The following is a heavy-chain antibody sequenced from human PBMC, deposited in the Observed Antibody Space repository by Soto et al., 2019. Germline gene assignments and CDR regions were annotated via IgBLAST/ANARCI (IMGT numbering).Heavy chain of an antibody. Sequence: LRLSCVASGLTFGSRAMSWVRQAPGEGLQWVATITDNGGDAKYADSVRGRFVISRDNSKKTLYLQMTSLTAEDSAMYFCARGSTASYPGSRIFDFWGRGTLVTVYS. CDR3: ARGSTASYPGSRIFDF. CDR1: GLTFGSRA. V-gene: IGHV3-23*01. CDR2: ITDNGGDA. J-gene: IGHJ4*02. D-gene: IGHD3-10*01.